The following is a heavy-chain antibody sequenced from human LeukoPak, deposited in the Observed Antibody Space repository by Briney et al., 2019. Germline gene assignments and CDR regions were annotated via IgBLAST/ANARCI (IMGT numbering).Heavy chain of an antibody. CDR3: TASDHLYCSSISCHFDY. J-gene: IGHJ4*02. D-gene: IGHD2-2*01. CDR1: GFTFSSYG. Sequence: PGGSLRLSCAASGFTFSSYGMHWVRQAPGKGLEWVGFIQSRTYGGATQYAASVKGRFTISRDDSKSIAFLQMNSLKTEDTAVYYCTASDHLYCSSISCHFDYWGQGTLVTVSS. V-gene: IGHV3-49*04. CDR2: IQSRTYGGAT.